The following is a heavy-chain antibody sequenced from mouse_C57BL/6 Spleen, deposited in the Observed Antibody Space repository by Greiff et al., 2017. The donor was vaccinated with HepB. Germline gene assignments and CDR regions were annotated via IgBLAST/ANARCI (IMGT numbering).Heavy chain of an antibody. Sequence: QVQLQQSGAELVRPGTSVKVSCKASGYAFTNYLIEWVKQRPGQGLEWIGVINPGSGGTNYNEKFKGKATLTADKSSSTAYMQLSSLTSEDSAVYFCARGDYYGSSAYYAMDYWGQGTSVTVSS. D-gene: IGHD1-1*01. V-gene: IGHV1-54*01. J-gene: IGHJ4*01. CDR2: INPGSGGT. CDR1: GYAFTNYL. CDR3: ARGDYYGSSAYYAMDY.